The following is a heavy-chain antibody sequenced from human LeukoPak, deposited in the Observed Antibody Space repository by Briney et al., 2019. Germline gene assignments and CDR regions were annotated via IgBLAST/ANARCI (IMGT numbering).Heavy chain of an antibody. J-gene: IGHJ3*02. CDR1: GFTFSSYS. V-gene: IGHV3-48*04. CDR3: ARERPTVVSLDAFDI. D-gene: IGHD4-23*01. Sequence: GGSLRLSCAASGFTFSSYSMNWVRQAPGKGLEWVSYISSSSSSTIYYADSVKGRFTISRDNAKNSLYLQMNSLRAEDTAVYYCARERPTVVSLDAFDIWGQGTMVTVSS. CDR2: ISSSSSSTI.